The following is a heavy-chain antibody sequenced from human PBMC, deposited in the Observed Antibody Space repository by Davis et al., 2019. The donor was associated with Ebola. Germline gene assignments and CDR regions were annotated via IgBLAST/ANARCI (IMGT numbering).Heavy chain of an antibody. Sequence: MPSETLSLTCTVSGCSMSISGYYWTWIRQPPGKGPQWIGSIYYRGTTYYNPSLKSRVTISVVTSKSQFSLKLNSVNGADTAVYYCGRHSHNSGFDYWGQGPLVTVSS. V-gene: IGHV4-39*01. D-gene: IGHD3-22*01. CDR2: IYYRGTT. CDR3: GRHSHNSGFDY. CDR1: GCSMSISGYY. J-gene: IGHJ4*02.